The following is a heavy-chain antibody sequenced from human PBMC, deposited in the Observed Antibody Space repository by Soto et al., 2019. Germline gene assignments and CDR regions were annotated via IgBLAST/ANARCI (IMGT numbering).Heavy chain of an antibody. CDR1: GFTFSSYV. V-gene: IGHV3-30*18. D-gene: IGHD6-13*01. Sequence: PGGSLRLSCAASGFTFSSYVMHWVGQSPGKGLEWVAVISYDGSKKYYADSVKGRFTISRDNSKNTLYLQMNSLRVEDTAVYYCAKGGPFSIAAAGTQWGQGTLVTVSS. CDR3: AKGGPFSIAAAGTQ. CDR2: ISYDGSKK. J-gene: IGHJ4*02.